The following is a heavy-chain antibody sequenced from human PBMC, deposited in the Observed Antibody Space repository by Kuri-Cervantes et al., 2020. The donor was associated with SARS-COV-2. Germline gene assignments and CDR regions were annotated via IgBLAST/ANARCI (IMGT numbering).Heavy chain of an antibody. V-gene: IGHV4-38-2*02. CDR1: GGSISSYY. Sequence: SETLSLTCTVSGGSISSYYWGWIRQPPGKGLEWIGSIYHSGSTYYNPSLKSRVTISVDTSKNQFSLKLSSVTAADTAVYYCARGWTTVTTPYFDYWGQGTLVTVSS. CDR2: IYHSGST. J-gene: IGHJ4*02. D-gene: IGHD4-11*01. CDR3: ARGWTTVTTPYFDY.